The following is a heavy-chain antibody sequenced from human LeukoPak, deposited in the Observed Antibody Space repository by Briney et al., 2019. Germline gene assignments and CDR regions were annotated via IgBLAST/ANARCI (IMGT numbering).Heavy chain of an antibody. Sequence: GGSLRLSCAASGLTFSDNYMSWIRQAPGKGLEWVSYISTRSSYTNYADSVKGRFTISRDNAKNSLYLQMNSLRAEDTAVYYCARDVRTTGTTTTSYFDYWGQGTLVTVSS. D-gene: IGHD1-1*01. V-gene: IGHV3-11*06. CDR3: ARDVRTTGTTTTSYFDY. CDR2: ISTRSSYT. J-gene: IGHJ4*02. CDR1: GLTFSDNY.